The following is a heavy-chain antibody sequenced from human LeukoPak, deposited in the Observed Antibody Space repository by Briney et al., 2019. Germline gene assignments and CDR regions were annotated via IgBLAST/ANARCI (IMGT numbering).Heavy chain of an antibody. CDR2: INPSGGST. J-gene: IGHJ6*03. CDR3: ARDGNYGYHYMDV. Sequence: ASVKVSCKASGYTFTSYYMHWVRQAPGQGLEWMGIINPSGGSTSYAQKFQGRVTMTRDMSTSTVYMELSSLRSGDTAVYYCARDGNYGYHYMDVWGKGTTVTVSS. V-gene: IGHV1-46*01. CDR1: GYTFTSYY. D-gene: IGHD2-15*01.